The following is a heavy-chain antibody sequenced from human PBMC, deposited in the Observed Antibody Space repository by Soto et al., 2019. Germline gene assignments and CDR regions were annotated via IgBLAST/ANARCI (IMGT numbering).Heavy chain of an antibody. J-gene: IGHJ6*02. D-gene: IGHD3-10*01. CDR3: ARNVLVWFGELLPRGMDV. CDR1: GGSFSGYY. V-gene: IGHV4-34*01. Sequence: NPSETLSLTCAVYGGSFSGYYWSWIRQPPGKGLEWIGEINHSGSTNYNPSLKSRVTISVDTSKNQFSLKLCSVTAADTAVYYCARNVLVWFGELLPRGMDVWGQGTTVTVSS. CDR2: INHSGST.